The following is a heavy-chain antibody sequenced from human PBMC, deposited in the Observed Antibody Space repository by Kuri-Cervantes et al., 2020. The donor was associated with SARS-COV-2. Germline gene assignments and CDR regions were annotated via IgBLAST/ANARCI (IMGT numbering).Heavy chain of an antibody. CDR1: GYSTSSGYY. CDR2: IYYSGST. D-gene: IGHD3-16*01. CDR3: ARDLWGSPGYMDV. Sequence: SETLSLTCTVSGYSTSSGYYWGWIRQPPGKGLEWIGYIYYSGSTYYNPSLKSRVTISVDMSKNQFSLKLSSVTAADTAVYYCARDLWGSPGYMDVWGKGTTVTVSS. V-gene: IGHV4-38-2*02. J-gene: IGHJ6*03.